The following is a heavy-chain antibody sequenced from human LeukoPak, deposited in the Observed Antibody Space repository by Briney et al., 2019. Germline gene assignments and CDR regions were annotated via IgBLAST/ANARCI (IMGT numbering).Heavy chain of an antibody. Sequence: GGSLRLSCVVSGFTFSNYSINWVRQAPGKGLEWISFISSSSSYIYYGDSVKGRFSISRDNAKNSLYLQMNSLRAEGTAVYYCAPGIAAHWGQGTLVTVSS. CDR3: APGIAAH. CDR2: ISSSSSYI. V-gene: IGHV3-21*01. CDR1: GFTFSNYS. D-gene: IGHD6-25*01. J-gene: IGHJ4*02.